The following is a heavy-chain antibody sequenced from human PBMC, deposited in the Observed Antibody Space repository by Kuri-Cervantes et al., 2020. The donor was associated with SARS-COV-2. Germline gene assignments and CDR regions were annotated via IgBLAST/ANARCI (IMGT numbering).Heavy chain of an antibody. CDR2: IYYDGTT. J-gene: IGHJ5*02. V-gene: IGHV4-28*01. CDR3: ARKESTAMTPFDP. D-gene: IGHD5-18*01. Sequence: SETLSLTCAVSGYSISSSNWWGWIRQPPGKGLEWIGYIYYDGTTYYNPSLKSRVTMSVDTSKNEFSLNLSSVTAVDTAVYYCARKESTAMTPFDPWGQGTRVTVSS. CDR1: GYSISSSNW.